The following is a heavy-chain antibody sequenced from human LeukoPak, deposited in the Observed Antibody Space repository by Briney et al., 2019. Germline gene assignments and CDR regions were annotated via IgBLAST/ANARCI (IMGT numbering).Heavy chain of an antibody. CDR2: LTHSGGST. CDR1: GFSFSSYA. D-gene: IGHD7-27*01. CDR3: ARYPAGENAFDT. Sequence: GGSLRLSCAASGFSFSSYAMSWVRQAPGKGLEGVSALTHSGGSTFYADSVKGRFTISRDNSHNTVYLRMNSLRADDTAVYYCARYPAGENAFDTWGQGTMVTVSS. V-gene: IGHV3-23*01. J-gene: IGHJ3*02.